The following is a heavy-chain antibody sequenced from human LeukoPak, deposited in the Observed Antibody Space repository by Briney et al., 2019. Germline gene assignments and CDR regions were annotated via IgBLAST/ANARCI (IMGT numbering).Heavy chain of an antibody. CDR3: ARWNIATRLFDY. CDR2: IYYNGGT. Sequence: SETLSLTCSVSGGSINNYYWSWIRQSPGKRLEWIGYIYYNGGTNYNYSSKSRVTMSLDTSKNQFSLNLNSVTAADTAVYYCARWNIATRLFDYWGQGTLVTVSS. J-gene: IGHJ4*02. V-gene: IGHV4-59*08. CDR1: GGSINNYY. D-gene: IGHD6-6*01.